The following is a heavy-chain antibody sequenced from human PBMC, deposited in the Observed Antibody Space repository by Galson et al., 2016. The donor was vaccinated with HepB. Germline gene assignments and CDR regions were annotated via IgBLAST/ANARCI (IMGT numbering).Heavy chain of an antibody. CDR2: IIPGGDSR. CDR3: ARDGYSSGWDRDGY. CDR1: GYTFTSYY. J-gene: IGHJ4*02. V-gene: IGHV1-46*01. D-gene: IGHD6-19*01. Sequence: SVKVSCKASGYTFTSYYLHWVRQAPGQGLEWMGTIIPGGDSRTDVQKFQGRLTMTTDTSTSTVYMELSSLRSEDTAVYYCARDGYSSGWDRDGYWGQGTLVTVSS.